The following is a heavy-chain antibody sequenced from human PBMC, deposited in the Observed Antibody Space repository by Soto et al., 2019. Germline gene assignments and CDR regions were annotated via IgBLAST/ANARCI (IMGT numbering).Heavy chain of an antibody. D-gene: IGHD2-2*01. J-gene: IGHJ4*02. Sequence: QLVEAGGGLVQPGGSLRLSCTVSGFSFDSYWMHWVRQAPGKGPVWVSRIDYDGTTTNYADFVKGRFTNSRDNAKNTLYLQMNSLRSEDTAVYYCTRGPRASSGGTGAYWGQGTLVTVSS. CDR2: IDYDGTTT. CDR3: TRGPRASSGGTGAY. V-gene: IGHV3-74*01. CDR1: GFSFDSYW.